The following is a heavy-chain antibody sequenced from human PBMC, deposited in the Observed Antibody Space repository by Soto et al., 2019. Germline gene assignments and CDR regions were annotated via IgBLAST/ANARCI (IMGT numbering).Heavy chain of an antibody. CDR3: TTNELTVFAMRYFLDS. Sequence: GGSLRLSCAASGFSFSNAWMSWVRQAPGKGLEWVGRIKSKIDGGTTDYAEPVKGRFTISRDDTKNTLSLQMHSLKTEDTAVYYCTTNELTVFAMRYFLDSWGPGTLVTVS. D-gene: IGHD2-8*01. V-gene: IGHV3-15*01. CDR1: GFSFSNAW. J-gene: IGHJ4*02. CDR2: IKSKIDGGTT.